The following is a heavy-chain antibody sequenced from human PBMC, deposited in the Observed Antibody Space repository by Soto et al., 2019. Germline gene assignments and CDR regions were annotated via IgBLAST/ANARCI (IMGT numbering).Heavy chain of an antibody. CDR2: IYSDGST. J-gene: IGHJ4*02. D-gene: IGHD3-9*01. V-gene: IGHV3-66*01. CDR1: GITVNSNY. Sequence: EVQLVESGGGLVQPGGSLRLSCAASGITVNSNYMSWVRQAPGKGLEWVSVIYSDGSTYYADSVKGRFIISRDNSNNTLYFQMNSLRAEDTAVYYCATLTKYDILTGFYPCWGQGTLVTVSS. CDR3: ATLTKYDILTGFYPC.